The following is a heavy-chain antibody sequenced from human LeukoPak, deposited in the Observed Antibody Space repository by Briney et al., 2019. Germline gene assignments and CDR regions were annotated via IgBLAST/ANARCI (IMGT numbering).Heavy chain of an antibody. CDR1: GFTFSTYG. CDR2: ISSSSSYI. D-gene: IGHD3-22*01. CDR3: ARGPLYYSDSRGNPGDH. J-gene: IGHJ4*02. Sequence: KTGGSLRLSCAASGFTFSTYGMHWVRQAPGKGLEWVSSISSSSSYIYSADSVKGRFTISRDNARNSLYLQMSSLRAEDTAVYYCARGPLYYSDSRGNPGDHWGQGTLVTVSS. V-gene: IGHV3-21*01.